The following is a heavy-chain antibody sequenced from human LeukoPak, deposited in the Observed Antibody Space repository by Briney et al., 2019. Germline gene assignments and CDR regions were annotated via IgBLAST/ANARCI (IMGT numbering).Heavy chain of an antibody. CDR3: ARDNAYSSGWDFDY. Sequence: GGSPRLSRVASGFTLNNYWMHRVRPTPGEGLGWVSRINSDGSTISYADSVKGRFTISRDDAKNTLYLQMNSLGAEDTAVYYCARDNAYSSGWDFDYWGQGTLVTVSS. J-gene: IGHJ4*02. V-gene: IGHV3-74*01. CDR1: GFTLNNYW. D-gene: IGHD6-19*01. CDR2: INSDGSTI.